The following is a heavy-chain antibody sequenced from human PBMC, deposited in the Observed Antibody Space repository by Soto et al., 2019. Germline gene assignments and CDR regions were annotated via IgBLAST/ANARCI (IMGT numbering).Heavy chain of an antibody. D-gene: IGHD3-16*02. J-gene: IGHJ4*02. V-gene: IGHV3-9*01. Sequence: GGSLRLSCAASGFTFDDYAMHWVRQAPGKGLEWVSGISWNSGSIGYADSVKGRFTISRDNAKNSLYLQMNSLRAEDTALYYCAKDPMITFGGVIVRGFDYWGQGTLVTVSS. CDR3: AKDPMITFGGVIVRGFDY. CDR2: ISWNSGSI. CDR1: GFTFDDYA.